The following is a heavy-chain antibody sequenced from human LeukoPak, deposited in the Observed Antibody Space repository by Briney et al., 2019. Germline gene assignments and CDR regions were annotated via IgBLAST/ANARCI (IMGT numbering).Heavy chain of an antibody. CDR3: ARSMGWRSAFDV. Sequence: GGSLRLSCAASGFTFGSHWMTWVRQAPGRGLGWVANIKEDGNEKYYVDSVKGRFTISRDNAKNSLYLQMNTLRGEDTAVYYCARSMGWRSAFDVWGQGTMVTVSS. CDR1: GFTFGSHW. D-gene: IGHD6-19*01. V-gene: IGHV3-7*04. J-gene: IGHJ3*01. CDR2: IKEDGNEK.